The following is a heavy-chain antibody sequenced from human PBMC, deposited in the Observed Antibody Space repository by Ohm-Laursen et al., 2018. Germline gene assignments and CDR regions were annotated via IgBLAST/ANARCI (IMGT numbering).Heavy chain of an antibody. CDR3: ARGFSGWWGRIDY. CDR2: IYTSGST. J-gene: IGHJ4*02. V-gene: IGHV4-61*02. CDR1: GGSISSGDYY. D-gene: IGHD6-19*01. Sequence: TLSLTCPVSGGSISSGDYYWSWIREHPGKGLEWIGRIYTSGSTNYNPSLKSRVTMSVDTSKNQFSLKLSSVTAADTAVYYCARGFSGWWGRIDYWGQGILVTVSS.